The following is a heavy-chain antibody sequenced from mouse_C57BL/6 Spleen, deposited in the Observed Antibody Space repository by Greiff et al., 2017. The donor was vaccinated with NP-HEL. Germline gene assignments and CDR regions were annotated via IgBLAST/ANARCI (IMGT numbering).Heavy chain of an antibody. CDR2: IYPGSGST. V-gene: IGHV1-55*01. CDR1: GYTFTSYW. Sequence: QVQLQQPGAELVKPGASVKMSCKASGYTFTSYWITWVKQRPGQGLEGIGDIYPGSGSTNYNEKFKCKATLTVDTSSSTAYMQLSSLTSEDSAVYYCARSDYGNYYDYWGQGTTLTVSS. J-gene: IGHJ2*01. CDR3: ARSDYGNYYDY. D-gene: IGHD2-1*01.